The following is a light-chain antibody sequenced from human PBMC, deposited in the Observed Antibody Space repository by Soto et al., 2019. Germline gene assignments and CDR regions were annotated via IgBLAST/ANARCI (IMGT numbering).Light chain of an antibody. J-gene: IGLJ1*01. V-gene: IGLV2-14*01. CDR3: SSYAGSSNV. CDR1: SSDVGIYDF. CDR2: EVS. Sequence: QSALTQPASVSGTPGQSITISCTLSSSDVGIYDFVSWYQHHPGRAPKLIVSEVSHRPSGVSNRFSGSKSGNTASLTVSGLQAEDEADYYCSSYAGSSNVFGTGTKVTV.